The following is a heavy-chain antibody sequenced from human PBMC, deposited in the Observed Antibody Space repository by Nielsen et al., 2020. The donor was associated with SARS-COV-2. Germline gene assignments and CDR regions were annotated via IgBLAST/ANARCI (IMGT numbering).Heavy chain of an antibody. D-gene: IGHD3-3*01. J-gene: IGHJ4*02. CDR3: ARDKSEVTIFGVVIRYFDY. V-gene: IGHV3-7*01. CDR2: IKQDGSEK. CDR1: GFTFSSYW. Sequence: GGSLRLSCAASGFTFSSYWMNWVRQAPGKGLEWVANIKQDGSEKYYGDSVKGRFTISRDNAKHSLYLQMNSLRAEDTAVYYCARDKSEVTIFGVVIRYFDYWGQGTLVTVSS.